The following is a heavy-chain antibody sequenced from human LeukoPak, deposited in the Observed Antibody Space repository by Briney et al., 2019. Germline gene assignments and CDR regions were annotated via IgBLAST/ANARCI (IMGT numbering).Heavy chain of an antibody. Sequence: SETLSLTCTVSGGSISSYYWSWIRQPPGKGLEWIGYIYYSGSTNYNPSLKSRVTISVDTSKNQFSLKLSSVTAADTAVYYCARELERPIGDYVWGSSTETDAFDIWGQGTMVTVSS. CDR2: IYYSGST. D-gene: IGHD3-16*01. J-gene: IGHJ3*02. V-gene: IGHV4-59*01. CDR3: ARELERPIGDYVWGSSTETDAFDI. CDR1: GGSISSYY.